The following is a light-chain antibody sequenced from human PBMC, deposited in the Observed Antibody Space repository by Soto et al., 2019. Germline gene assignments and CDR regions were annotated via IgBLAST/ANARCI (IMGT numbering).Light chain of an antibody. J-gene: IGKJ1*01. CDR1: QTISSW. CDR2: KAS. Sequence: DIQMTPSPSTLSGTVGDRVTIPFRASQTISSWLAWYQQKPGKAPKLLIYKASTLKSGVPSRFSGSGSGTEFTLTISSLQPDDFATYYCQHYNSYSEAFGQGTKVDIK. CDR3: QHYNSYSEA. V-gene: IGKV1-5*03.